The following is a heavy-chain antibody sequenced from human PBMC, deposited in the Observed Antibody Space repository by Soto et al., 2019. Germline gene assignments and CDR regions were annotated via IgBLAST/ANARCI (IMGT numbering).Heavy chain of an antibody. D-gene: IGHD3-3*01. CDR1: GGSISSSSHY. Sequence: PSETLSLTCTVSGGSISSSSHYWGWIRQPPGKGLEWIGSIYYSGNSYYNPSLESRVTLSVDTSKNQFSLKLSPVPAADTAVYYCARDSNDFWSGYPRAYGMDVWGQG. J-gene: IGHJ6*02. V-gene: IGHV4-39*02. CDR2: IYYSGNS. CDR3: ARDSNDFWSGYPRAYGMDV.